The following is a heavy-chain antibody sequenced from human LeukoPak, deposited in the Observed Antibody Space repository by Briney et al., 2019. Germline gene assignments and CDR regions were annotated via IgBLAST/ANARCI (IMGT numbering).Heavy chain of an antibody. CDR3: ARVASGSFFEGHRPFDY. CDR1: GYTFTSYY. J-gene: IGHJ4*02. V-gene: IGHV1-46*01. CDR2: INPSGGTT. D-gene: IGHD1-26*01. Sequence: GASVKVSCKASGYTFTSYYMHWVRQAPGQGLEWMGIINPSGGTTSYAQKFQGRVTMTRDTSTSTVYMELRSLRPDDTAVYYCARVASGSFFEGHRPFDYWGQGTLVTVSS.